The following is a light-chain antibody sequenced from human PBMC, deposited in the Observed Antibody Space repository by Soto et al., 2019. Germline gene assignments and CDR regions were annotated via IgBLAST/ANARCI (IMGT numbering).Light chain of an antibody. CDR3: QQYGIGSG. Sequence: EIVMMQSPATLSVSPGERATLSCRASESVSTNLAWYQQKPAQTPRLLIYAASTRATGIPARFSGSGSGTEFTLTIISLQSEELAVNYCQQYGIGSGFGGGTKVDIK. J-gene: IGKJ4*01. V-gene: IGKV3-15*01. CDR2: AAS. CDR1: ESVSTN.